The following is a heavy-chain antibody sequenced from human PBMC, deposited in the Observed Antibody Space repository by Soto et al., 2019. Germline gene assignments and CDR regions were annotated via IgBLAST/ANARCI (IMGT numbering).Heavy chain of an antibody. J-gene: IGHJ6*02. Sequence: ASVKVSCKASGYTFTNYGFSWVRQAPGQGLEWMGWISAYNGNTKYAEKFQGRVTMTTDTSTSTAHMELRRLRSDDTVVYYCAREGQAPYYSYGMDVWGQGTAVTVSS. CDR1: GYTFTNYG. CDR3: AREGQAPYYSYGMDV. V-gene: IGHV1-18*01. CDR2: ISAYNGNT.